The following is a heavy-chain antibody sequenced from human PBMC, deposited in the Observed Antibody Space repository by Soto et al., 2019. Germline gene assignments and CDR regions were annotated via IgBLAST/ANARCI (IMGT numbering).Heavy chain of an antibody. J-gene: IGHJ1*01. V-gene: IGHV3-30*19. CDR1: GFTFRSYV. Sequence: QVELVESGGGVVQPGTSLRLSCVGSGFTFRSYVIHWVRQAPGKGLEWVALTSYDGSGKYYGDSVRGRFTISRDNSRNTVDPAMDSLGLEDTALYFRPRWGTTGGLDVWGQGTRVS. D-gene: IGHD3-16*01. CDR2: TSYDGSGK. CDR3: PRWGTTGGLDV.